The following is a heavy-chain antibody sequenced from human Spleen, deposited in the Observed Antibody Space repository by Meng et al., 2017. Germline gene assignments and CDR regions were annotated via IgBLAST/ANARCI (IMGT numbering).Heavy chain of an antibody. CDR3: ARGPTTMAHDFDY. D-gene: IGHD4-11*01. Sequence: QWQLQKGGAGWLKPSETLSLTFVVSGGSFSDYYWSWIRQPPGKGLEWIGEISHSGSTNYNPSLESRATISVDTSQNNLSLKLSSVTAADSAVYYCARGPTTMAHDFDYWGQGTLVTVSS. CDR1: GGSFSDYY. CDR2: ISHSGST. J-gene: IGHJ4*02. V-gene: IGHV4-34*01.